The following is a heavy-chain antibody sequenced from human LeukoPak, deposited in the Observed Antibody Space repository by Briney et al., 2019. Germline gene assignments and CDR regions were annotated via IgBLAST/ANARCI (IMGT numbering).Heavy chain of an antibody. CDR1: GFTFSTYA. Sequence: PRGSLRLSCAASGFTFSTYAMSWVRQAPGKGLEWVSTISVSGGNTYYADSVRGRFTISRDNSKNTLYLQMNSLRAEDTAVYYCAKTPANWGTNWGQGTLVTVSS. CDR3: AKTPANWGTN. V-gene: IGHV3-23*01. D-gene: IGHD7-27*01. J-gene: IGHJ4*02. CDR2: ISVSGGNT.